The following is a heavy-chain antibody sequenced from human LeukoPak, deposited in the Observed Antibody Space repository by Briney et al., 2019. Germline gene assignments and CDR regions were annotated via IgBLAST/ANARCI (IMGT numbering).Heavy chain of an antibody. J-gene: IGHJ4*02. D-gene: IGHD3-10*01. CDR3: AFQEVYMVRGVY. CDR2: IYYSGST. Sequence: PSETLSLTCTVSGGSISSYYWSWIRQHPGKGLEWIGYIYYSGSTYYNPSLKSRVTISVDTSKNQFSLKLSSVTAADTAVYYCAFQEVYMVRGVYWGQGTLVTVSS. V-gene: IGHV4-59*06. CDR1: GGSISSYY.